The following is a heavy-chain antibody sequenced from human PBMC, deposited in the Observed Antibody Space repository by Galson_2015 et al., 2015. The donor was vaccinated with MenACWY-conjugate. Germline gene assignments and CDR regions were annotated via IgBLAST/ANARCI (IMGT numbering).Heavy chain of an antibody. V-gene: IGHV1-24*01. J-gene: IGHJ4*02. Sequence: SVKVSCKVSGYTLTELSMHWVRQAPGKGLEWMGGFDPEDGETIYAQKFQGRVTMTEDTSTDTAYMELSSLRSEDTAVYYCATFPFITMIGRGAFDYWGQGTLVPVSS. CDR1: GYTLTELS. D-gene: IGHD3-22*01. CDR2: FDPEDGET. CDR3: ATFPFITMIGRGAFDY.